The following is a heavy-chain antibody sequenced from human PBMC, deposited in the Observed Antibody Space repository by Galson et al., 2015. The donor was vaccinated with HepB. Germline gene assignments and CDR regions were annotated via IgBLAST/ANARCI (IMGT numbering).Heavy chain of an antibody. J-gene: IGHJ4*02. Sequence: QSGAEVKKPGESLRISCKGSGYSFTSYWVSWVRQMPGKGLEWMGRIDPSDSYTNYSPSFQGHVTISADKSISTAYLQWSSLKASDTAMYYCARRSITMVRGVSQFDYWGQGTLVTVSS. CDR2: IDPSDSYT. D-gene: IGHD3-10*01. CDR1: GYSFTSYW. CDR3: ARRSITMVRGVSQFDY. V-gene: IGHV5-10-1*01.